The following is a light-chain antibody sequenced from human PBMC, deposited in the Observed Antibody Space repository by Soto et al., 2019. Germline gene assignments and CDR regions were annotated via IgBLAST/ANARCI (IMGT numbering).Light chain of an antibody. Sequence: EIVMTQSPATLSVSPGERATLSCRASQSVNSNLAWYQQTPGQAPRLLIYGASIRATGIPARFSGSGSGTEFTLTISSLQSEDFAVYYCQQYNYWPPATFGQGTKVDIK. CDR2: GAS. CDR3: QQYNYWPPAT. CDR1: QSVNSN. J-gene: IGKJ1*01. V-gene: IGKV3-15*01.